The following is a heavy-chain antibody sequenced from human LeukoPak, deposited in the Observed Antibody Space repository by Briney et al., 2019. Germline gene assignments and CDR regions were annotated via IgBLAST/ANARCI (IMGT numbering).Heavy chain of an antibody. Sequence: GGSLRLSCAAAGFTFSDYYMSWIRQAPGKGLEWVSYISSSGSTIYYADSVKGRFTISRDNAKNSLYLQMNSLRAEDTAVYYCARGNYYYDSSGYVVWFDPWGQGTLVTVSS. CDR3: ARGNYYYDSSGYVVWFDP. D-gene: IGHD3-22*01. CDR1: GFTFSDYY. CDR2: ISSSGSTI. V-gene: IGHV3-11*01. J-gene: IGHJ5*02.